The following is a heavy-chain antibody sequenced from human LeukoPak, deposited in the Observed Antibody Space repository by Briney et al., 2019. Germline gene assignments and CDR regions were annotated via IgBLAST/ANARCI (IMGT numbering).Heavy chain of an antibody. CDR1: GGSFSGYY. V-gene: IGHV4-34*01. CDR2: INHSGST. D-gene: IGHD7-27*01. Sequence: SETLSLTCAVYGGSFSGYYWSWIRQPPGKGLEWIGEINHSGSTNYNPSLRSRVTISLEMSKYQFSLNLTSVTAADTAVYYCASNTGTVFDYWGQGALVTVSS. CDR3: ASNTGTVFDY. J-gene: IGHJ4*02.